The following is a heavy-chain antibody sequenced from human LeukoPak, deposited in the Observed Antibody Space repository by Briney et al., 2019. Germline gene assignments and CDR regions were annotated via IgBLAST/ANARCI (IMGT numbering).Heavy chain of an antibody. V-gene: IGHV3-53*01. CDR2: IYSGGST. CDR3: ARARGTYYAGLFDY. J-gene: IGHJ4*02. Sequence: GGSLRLSCAASGFTVSSNYMSWVRQAPGRGLEWVSVIYSGGSTYYADSVKGRFTISRDNSKNTLYFQMNSLRAEDTAVYYCARARGTYYAGLFDYWGQGTLVTVSS. D-gene: IGHD1-26*01. CDR1: GFTVSSNY.